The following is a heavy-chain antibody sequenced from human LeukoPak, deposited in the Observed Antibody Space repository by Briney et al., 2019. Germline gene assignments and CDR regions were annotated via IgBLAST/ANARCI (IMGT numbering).Heavy chain of an antibody. J-gene: IGHJ4*02. D-gene: IGHD3-10*01. Sequence: GGSLRLSCAASGFTFSSYGMHWARQAPGKGLEWVAVISYDGSNKYYADSVKGRFTISRDNSKNTLYLQMNSLRAEDTAVYYCAKEGYYGSGKYYFDYWGQGTLVTVSS. CDR1: GFTFSSYG. CDR2: ISYDGSNK. V-gene: IGHV3-30*18. CDR3: AKEGYYGSGKYYFDY.